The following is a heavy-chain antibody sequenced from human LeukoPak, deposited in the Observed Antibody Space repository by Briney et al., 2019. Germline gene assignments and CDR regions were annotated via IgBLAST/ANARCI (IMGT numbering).Heavy chain of an antibody. D-gene: IGHD3-16*01. Sequence: AGGSLRLSCVASGFTFDDYGMSWVRQAPGKGLEWVSAINWNGGRTGYADSVKGRFTISGDNAKNSLYLQMNSLRAEDTALYYCAILGGADAFDIWGQGTMVTVSA. CDR1: GFTFDDYG. J-gene: IGHJ3*02. CDR2: INWNGGRT. V-gene: IGHV3-20*04. CDR3: AILGGADAFDI.